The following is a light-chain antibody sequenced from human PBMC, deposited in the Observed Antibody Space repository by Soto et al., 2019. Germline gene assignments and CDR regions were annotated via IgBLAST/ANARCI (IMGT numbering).Light chain of an antibody. CDR2: DVS. V-gene: IGLV2-14*03. CDR1: TSDIGGYHY. J-gene: IGLJ1*01. Sequence: QSALTQPASVSGSPGQSITISCTGTTSDIGGYHYVSWYQQHPGKAPKLMIYDVSSRPSGVSYRFSGSKSGNTASLTISGLQAEDEADYYCSSYTSGSTRVFGTGTKLTVL. CDR3: SSYTSGSTRV.